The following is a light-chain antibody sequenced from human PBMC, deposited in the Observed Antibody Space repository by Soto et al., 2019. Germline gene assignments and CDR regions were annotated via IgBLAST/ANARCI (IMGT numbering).Light chain of an antibody. V-gene: IGLV2-14*01. J-gene: IGLJ1*01. Sequence: SVVPRPAYVAGSRGRSITISCTATSSDAGGYNYVSWYQQHPGKAPKLMIYDVSNRPSGVSNRFSGSKSGNTASLTISGLQAEDEADYYCSSYTSSSSYVFGTATKVT. CDR1: SSDAGGYNY. CDR3: SSYTSSSSYV. CDR2: DVS.